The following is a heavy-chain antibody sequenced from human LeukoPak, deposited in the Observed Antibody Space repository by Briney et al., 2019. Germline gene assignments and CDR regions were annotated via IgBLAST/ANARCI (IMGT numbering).Heavy chain of an antibody. Sequence: GESLKISCKGSGYSFTSYWIGWVRQMPGKGLEWMGRIDPSDSYTNYSPSFQGHVTISADKSISTAYLQWSSLKASDTAMYYCARRTDYGDFLDYWGQGTLVTVSS. D-gene: IGHD4-17*01. V-gene: IGHV5-10-1*01. CDR3: ARRTDYGDFLDY. J-gene: IGHJ4*02. CDR1: GYSFTSYW. CDR2: IDPSDSYT.